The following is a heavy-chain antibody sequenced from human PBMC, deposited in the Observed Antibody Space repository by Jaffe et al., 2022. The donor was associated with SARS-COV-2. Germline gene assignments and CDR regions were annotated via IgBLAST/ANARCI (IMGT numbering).Heavy chain of an antibody. Sequence: QVQLVQSGAEVKKPGASVKVSCKASGYTFTSYYMHWVRQAPGQGLEWMGIINPSGGSTSYAQKLQGRVTMTRDTSTSTVYMELSSLRSEDTAVYYCARGGEAYCGGDCFDPWGQGTLVTVSS. CDR2: INPSGGST. CDR1: GYTFTSYY. D-gene: IGHD2-21*01. V-gene: IGHV1-46*04. J-gene: IGHJ5*02. CDR3: ARGGEAYCGGDCFDP.